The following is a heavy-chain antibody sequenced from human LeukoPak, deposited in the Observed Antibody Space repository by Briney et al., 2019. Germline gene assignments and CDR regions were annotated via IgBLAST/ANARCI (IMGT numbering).Heavy chain of an antibody. Sequence: SVKVSCKASGGTFSSYAISWVRQAPGQGLEWMGRIIPILGIANYAQKFQGRVTITADESTSTVYMELTSLRSEDTAIYYCARDMITVTTGAGYYYYMDVWGKGTTVTVSS. CDR3: ARDMITVTTGAGYYYYMDV. CDR1: GGTFSSYA. CDR2: IIPILGIA. J-gene: IGHJ6*03. V-gene: IGHV1-69*04. D-gene: IGHD4-11*01.